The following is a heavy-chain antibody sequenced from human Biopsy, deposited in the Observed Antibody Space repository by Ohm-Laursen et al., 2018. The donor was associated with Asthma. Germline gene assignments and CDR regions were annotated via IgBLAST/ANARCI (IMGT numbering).Heavy chain of an antibody. V-gene: IGHV3-30*03. CDR3: ARDLRSDNWNPWGMDV. Sequence: SSLRLSCAASGFTFGSYGLHWVRQAPGKGLEWVAVISYDGTNKDYADSVKGRFTFFRDNSQNTLSLEMNSLRVEDTAVYYCARDLRSDNWNPWGMDVWGLGTTVTVAS. CDR1: GFTFGSYG. CDR2: ISYDGTNK. D-gene: IGHD1-20*01. J-gene: IGHJ6*02.